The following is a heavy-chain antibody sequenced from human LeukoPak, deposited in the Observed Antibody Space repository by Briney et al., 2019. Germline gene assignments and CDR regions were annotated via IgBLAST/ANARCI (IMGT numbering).Heavy chain of an antibody. CDR1: GFTVSSNY. D-gene: IGHD3-10*01. CDR2: IYSGGST. Sequence: GGSLRLSCAASGFTVSSNYMNWVRQAPGKGLDWVSVIYSGGSTYYAASVRGRFTVSRDNSKDTLYLQMNSLRAEDTAVYYCAKGLGYYGSGSYPLYFDYWGQGTLVTVSS. CDR3: AKGLGYYGSGSYPLYFDY. J-gene: IGHJ4*02. V-gene: IGHV3-53*01.